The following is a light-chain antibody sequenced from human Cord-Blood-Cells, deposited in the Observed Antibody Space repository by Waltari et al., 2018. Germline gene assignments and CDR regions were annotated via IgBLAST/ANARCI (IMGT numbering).Light chain of an antibody. Sequence: QSALTHPASVSGSPGQSITISCTGTSSDVGGYKYVSWYQQHPGKAPQLMIYDVSNRPSGVSNRFSGSKAGNTASLTISGLQAEDEADYYCSSYTGSSTVVFGGGTKLTVL. J-gene: IGLJ2*01. V-gene: IGLV2-14*01. CDR3: SSYTGSSTVV. CDR2: DVS. CDR1: SSDVGGYKY.